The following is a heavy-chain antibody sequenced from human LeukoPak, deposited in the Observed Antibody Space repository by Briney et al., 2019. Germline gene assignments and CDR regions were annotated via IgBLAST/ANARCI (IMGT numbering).Heavy chain of an antibody. Sequence: SETLSLTCAASGCSISSTSYYWAWIPQPPGKGLEWIGTIYYSGSTYHNPSLKSRATLSVDTSRNQFSLRLSSVDAADTAVYYCAKAGVRYFDSSGLYAFDFWGQGTTVTVSS. D-gene: IGHD3-22*01. CDR1: GCSISSTSYY. CDR3: AKAGVRYFDSSGLYAFDF. CDR2: IYYSGST. J-gene: IGHJ3*01. V-gene: IGHV4-39*01.